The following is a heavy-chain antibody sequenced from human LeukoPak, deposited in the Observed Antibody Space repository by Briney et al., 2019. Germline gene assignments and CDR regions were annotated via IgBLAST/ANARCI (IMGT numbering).Heavy chain of an antibody. D-gene: IGHD1-26*01. V-gene: IGHV1-69*13. CDR3: ARVRMIVGATKAYYYYYMDV. CDR2: IIPIFGTA. J-gene: IGHJ6*03. Sequence: GASVKVSCKASGGSFSSYAFSWLRQAPGQGLEWMGGIIPIFGTANYAQKFQGRVTITADESTSTAYMELSSLRSEDTAVYYCARVRMIVGATKAYYYYYMDVWGKGTTVTISS. CDR1: GGSFSSYA.